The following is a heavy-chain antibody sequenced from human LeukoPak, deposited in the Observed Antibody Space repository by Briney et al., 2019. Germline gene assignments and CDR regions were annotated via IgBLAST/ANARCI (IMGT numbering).Heavy chain of an antibody. V-gene: IGHV3-7*01. J-gene: IGHJ5*02. Sequence: GGSLRLSCAASGFIFSSYWMSWVRQAPGKGLEWVANIKTDGSEKYYVDSVKGRFTISRDNANNSLYLQMNSLRAEDTAVYYCLRYCSGGVCPGWFDLWGQGTLVTVSS. D-gene: IGHD2-8*02. CDR2: IKTDGSEK. CDR1: GFIFSSYW. CDR3: LRYCSGGVCPGWFDL.